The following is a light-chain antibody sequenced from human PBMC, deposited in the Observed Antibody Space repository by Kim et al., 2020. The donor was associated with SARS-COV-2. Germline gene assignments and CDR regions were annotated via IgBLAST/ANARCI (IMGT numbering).Light chain of an antibody. J-gene: IGKJ2*01. CDR3: QHFGSSPT. Sequence: SLSPGKGATRSCRASQIVNSYYLAWYQQKPGQAPRLLIYGASTRATGIPDRFSGSGSGTDFTLTISRLEAEDSALYYCQHFGSSPTFGQGTKLEI. CDR2: GAS. V-gene: IGKV3-20*01. CDR1: QIVNSYY.